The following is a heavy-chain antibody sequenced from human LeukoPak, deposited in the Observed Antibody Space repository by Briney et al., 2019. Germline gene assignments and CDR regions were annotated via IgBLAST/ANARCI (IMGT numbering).Heavy chain of an antibody. J-gene: IGHJ4*02. CDR1: GGTFSSYA. CDR3: ARDGLGYCSGGSCYPSIDY. V-gene: IGHV1-69*05. Sequence: SSVKVSCKASGGTFSSYAISWVRQAPGQGLEWMGRIIPIFGTANYAQKFQGRVTITTDESTSTAYMELSSLRSEDTAVYYCARDGLGYCSGGSCYPSIDYWGQGTLVTVSS. D-gene: IGHD2-15*01. CDR2: IIPIFGTA.